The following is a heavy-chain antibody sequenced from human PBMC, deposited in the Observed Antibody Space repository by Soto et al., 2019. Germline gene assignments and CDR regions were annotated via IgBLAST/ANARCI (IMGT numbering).Heavy chain of an antibody. CDR2: MSYDGSNK. V-gene: IGHV3-30-3*01. Sequence: QVQLVESGGGVVQPGRSLRLSCAASGFTFSTYAMHWVRQAPGKGLEWVAVMSYDGSNKFYADSVKGRFSISRENSKNKLSLQMNSLKPDDSAVYYCARERIGHYFDYWGQGTLVTVSS. CDR1: GFTFSTYA. CDR3: ARERIGHYFDY. D-gene: IGHD2-15*01. J-gene: IGHJ4*02.